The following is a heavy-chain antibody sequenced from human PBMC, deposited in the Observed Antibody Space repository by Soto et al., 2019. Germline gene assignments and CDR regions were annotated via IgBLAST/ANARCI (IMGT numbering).Heavy chain of an antibody. CDR2: INHSGST. D-gene: IGHD6-6*01. V-gene: IGHV4-34*01. Sequence: SETLSLTCAVYGGSFSGYYWSWIRQPPGKGLEWIGEINHSGSTNYNPSLKSRVTKSVDTSKNQFSQKLSSVTAADTAVYYCARSSQEQLVVDYWGQGTLVTVSS. CDR1: GGSFSGYY. CDR3: ARSSQEQLVVDY. J-gene: IGHJ4*02.